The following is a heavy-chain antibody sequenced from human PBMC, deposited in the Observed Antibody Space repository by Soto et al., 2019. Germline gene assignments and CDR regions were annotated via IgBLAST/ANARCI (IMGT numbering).Heavy chain of an antibody. CDR2: IDPSDSYT. CDR3: ARRRGYYDSSGSYYYGMDV. Sequence: GESLKVSCKGSGYSFTSYWISWVRQMPGKGLEGMGRIDPSDSYTNYSPSFQGHVTISADKSISTAYLQWSSLKASDTAMYYCARRRGYYDSSGSYYYGMDVWGQGTTVTVSS. J-gene: IGHJ6*02. V-gene: IGHV5-10-1*01. CDR1: GYSFTSYW. D-gene: IGHD3-22*01.